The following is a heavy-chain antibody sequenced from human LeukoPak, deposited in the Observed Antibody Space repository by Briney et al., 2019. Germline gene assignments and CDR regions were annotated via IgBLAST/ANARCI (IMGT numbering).Heavy chain of an antibody. D-gene: IGHD4-17*01. J-gene: IGHJ5*02. Sequence: SETLSLTCTVSGGSISSYYWSWIRQPPGKGLEWIGYIYYSGSTNYNPSLKSRVTISVDTSKNQFSLKLSSVTAADTAVYYCARENADYGDYNILDPWGQGTLVTVSS. V-gene: IGHV4-59*01. CDR2: IYYSGST. CDR3: ARENADYGDYNILDP. CDR1: GGSISSYY.